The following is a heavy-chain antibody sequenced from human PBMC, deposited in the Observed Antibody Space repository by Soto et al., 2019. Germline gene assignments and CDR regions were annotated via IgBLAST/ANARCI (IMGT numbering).Heavy chain of an antibody. J-gene: IGHJ4*02. D-gene: IGHD3-22*01. CDR1: GFTFSSYG. CDR3: AKEWVYDSSGWSFDY. Sequence: QVQLVESGGGVVQPGRSLRLSCAASGFTFSSYGMHWVRQAPGKGLEWVAVISYDGSNKYYADSVKGRFTISRDNSKNTMYQKMNSLRAEDTAVYYCAKEWVYDSSGWSFDYWGQGTLVTVSS. CDR2: ISYDGSNK. V-gene: IGHV3-30*18.